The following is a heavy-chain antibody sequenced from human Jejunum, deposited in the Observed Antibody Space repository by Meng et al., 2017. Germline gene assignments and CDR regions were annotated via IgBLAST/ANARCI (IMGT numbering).Heavy chain of an antibody. V-gene: IGHV5-51*01. Sequence: GESLKISCTGSGHSFSSYWIGWVRQVPGKGLEWIGPICRGDSDTRYSQSFQGQVTISADKSIDTVYLQWSSLKASDTAMYYCARPYDSSGYSWAFDIWGQGTMVTVSS. CDR2: ICRGDSDT. CDR1: GHSFSSYW. J-gene: IGHJ3*02. D-gene: IGHD3-22*01. CDR3: ARPYDSSGYSWAFDI.